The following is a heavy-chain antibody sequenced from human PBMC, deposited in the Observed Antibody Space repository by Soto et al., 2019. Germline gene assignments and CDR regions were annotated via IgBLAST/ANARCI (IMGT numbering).Heavy chain of an antibody. J-gene: IGHJ5*02. Sequence: QVQLVESGGGVVRPGNSLTLACAASGFTFSGIAMHWVRQAPGKGLEWVAVVSYDATNKFYGESVKGRFTVSRDNSKHTLYLHMTSLRPEDTATYDCAKAVSLTSSALDSWGQGSLVIVS. V-gene: IGHV3-30*18. CDR3: AKAVSLTSSALDS. D-gene: IGHD3-10*01. CDR2: VSYDATNK. CDR1: GFTFSGIA.